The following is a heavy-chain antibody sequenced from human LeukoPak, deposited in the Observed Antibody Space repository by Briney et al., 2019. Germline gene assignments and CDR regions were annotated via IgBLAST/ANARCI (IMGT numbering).Heavy chain of an antibody. D-gene: IGHD2-21*02. CDR3: ARETKKRAHDCRFDY. J-gene: IGHJ4*02. CDR2: INHSGST. CDR1: GGSFSGYY. Sequence: WETLSLTCAVYGGSFSGYYWSWIRQPPGKGLEWMGEINHSGSTNYNPSLKSRVTISVDTSKNQFSLKLSSVTAADTAVYYCARETKKRAHDCRFDYWGQGTLVTVSS. V-gene: IGHV4-34*01.